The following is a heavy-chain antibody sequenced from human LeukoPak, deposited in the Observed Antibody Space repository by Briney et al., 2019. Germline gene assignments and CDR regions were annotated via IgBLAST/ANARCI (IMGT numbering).Heavy chain of an antibody. CDR3: VKDANYYDSSGYLIPFDY. V-gene: IGHV3-23*01. J-gene: IGHJ4*02. CDR1: GFTFNTFV. CDR2: ISGSDTTS. Sequence: GGSLRLSCAASGFTFNTFVMTWVRQAPGKGLEWVSSISGSDTTSYYADSVKGRFTISRDNSNYTLFLQMNSLRAEDTSLYYCVKDANYYDSSGYLIPFDYWGLGTLVTVSS. D-gene: IGHD3-22*01.